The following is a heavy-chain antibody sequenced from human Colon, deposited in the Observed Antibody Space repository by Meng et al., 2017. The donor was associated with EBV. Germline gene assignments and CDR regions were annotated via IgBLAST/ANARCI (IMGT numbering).Heavy chain of an antibody. CDR2: IYRGGGT. J-gene: IGHJ4*02. CDR1: GGSISTSDW. Sequence: VPLQESGPGRVALSGTLSPTCAVSGGSISTSDWWSWVRQPPGKGLEWIGEIYRGGGTNYNPSFKSRVTISVDTSNNHFSLKLSYVTAADTAVYYCARVRVIPAAVGFDYWGQGTLVTVSS. CDR3: ARVRVIPAAVGFDY. V-gene: IGHV4-4*02. D-gene: IGHD2-2*01.